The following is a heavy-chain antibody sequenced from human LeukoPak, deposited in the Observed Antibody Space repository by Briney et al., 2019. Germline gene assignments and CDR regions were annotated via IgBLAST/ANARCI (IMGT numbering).Heavy chain of an antibody. CDR3: ARAPFRITIFGVVMAPFDI. D-gene: IGHD3-3*01. CDR2: IYYSGST. V-gene: IGHV4-59*01. Sequence: SETLSLTCAVYGGSFSGYYWSWIRQPPGKGLEWIGYIYYSGSTNYNPSLKSRVTISVDTSKNQFSLKLSSVTAADTAVYYCARAPFRITIFGVVMAPFDIWGQGTMVTVSS. CDR1: GGSFSGYY. J-gene: IGHJ3*02.